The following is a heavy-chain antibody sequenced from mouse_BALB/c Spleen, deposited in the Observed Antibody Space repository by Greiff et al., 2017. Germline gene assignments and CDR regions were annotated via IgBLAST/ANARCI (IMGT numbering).Heavy chain of an antibody. D-gene: IGHD2-4*01. CDR3: ARLKGMITAYYAMDY. CDR1: GYTFTDYA. Sequence: QVQLQQSGAELVRPGVSVKISCKGSGYTFTDYAMHWVKQSHAKSLEWIGVISTYYGDASYNQKFKGKATMTVDKSSSTAYMELARLTSEDSAIYYCARLKGMITAYYAMDYWGQGTSVTVSS. CDR2: ISTYYGDA. J-gene: IGHJ4*01. V-gene: IGHV1S137*01.